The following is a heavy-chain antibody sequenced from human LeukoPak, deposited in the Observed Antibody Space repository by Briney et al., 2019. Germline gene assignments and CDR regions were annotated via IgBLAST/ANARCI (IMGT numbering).Heavy chain of an antibody. J-gene: IGHJ4*02. Sequence: ASVKVSCKASGGTFSSYAISWVRQAPGQGLEWMGGIIPIFGTANYAQKFQGRVTITTEESTSTAYMELSSLRSEDTAVYYCARDATGTPASYWGQGTLVTVSS. CDR1: GGTFSSYA. CDR2: IIPIFGTA. CDR3: ARDATGTPASY. V-gene: IGHV1-69*05. D-gene: IGHD1-1*01.